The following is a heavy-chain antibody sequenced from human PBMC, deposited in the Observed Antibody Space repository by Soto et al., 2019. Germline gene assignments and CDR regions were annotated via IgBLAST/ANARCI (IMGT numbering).Heavy chain of an antibody. CDR1: GPTFTSYA. V-gene: IGHV1-8*02. D-gene: IGHD6-13*01. CDR3: ARGLAAAGTQGY. CDR2: MNPNSGNT. Sequence: ASVKVSCKASGPTFTSYAISWVGQATGQGLEWMGWMNPNSGNTGYAQKFQGRVTMTRNTSISTAYMELSSLRSEDTAVYHCARGLAAAGTQGYWGQGTLVTVSS. J-gene: IGHJ4*02.